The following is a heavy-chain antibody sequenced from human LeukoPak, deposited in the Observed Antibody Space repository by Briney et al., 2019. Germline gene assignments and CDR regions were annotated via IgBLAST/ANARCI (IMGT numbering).Heavy chain of an antibody. CDR2: INPKSGAT. J-gene: IGHJ6*02. V-gene: IGHV1-2*02. Sequence: ASVKVSCKASGYTFTSYYMHWLRQAPGQGLEWMGRINPKSGATIYAQKFQGRVTMTRDTSISTAYMELSSLRPDDTAVYYCARPLGVMADYYYGLDVWGPGTTVTVSS. D-gene: IGHD2-8*01. CDR1: GYTFTSYY. CDR3: ARPLGVMADYYYGLDV.